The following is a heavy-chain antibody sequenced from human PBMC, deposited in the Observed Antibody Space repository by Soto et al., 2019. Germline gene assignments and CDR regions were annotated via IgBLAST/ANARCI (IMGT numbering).Heavy chain of an antibody. J-gene: IGHJ4*02. CDR3: AKDLGGIAARTFCYFDY. V-gene: IGHV3-23*01. CDR2: ISGSGGST. CDR1: GFTFSSYA. D-gene: IGHD6-6*01. Sequence: PGGSLRLSCAASGFTFSSYAMSWVRQAPGKGLEWVSAISGSGGSTYYADSVKGRFTISRDNSKNTLYLRMNSLRAEDTAVYYCAKDLGGIAARTFCYFDYWGQGTLVTVSS.